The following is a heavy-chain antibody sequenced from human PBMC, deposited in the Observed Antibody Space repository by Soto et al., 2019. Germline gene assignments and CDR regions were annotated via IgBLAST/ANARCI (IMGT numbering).Heavy chain of an antibody. CDR1: GFTFSSHA. V-gene: IGHV3-23*01. CDR3: AKVSSSWYAGFFDL. D-gene: IGHD6-13*01. Sequence: GGSLRLSCTASGFTFSSHAITWVRQAPGKGLEWVSGLSDSGGSIYYADSVKGRFTISRDNSMNTLYLQMNTLRAEDMAVYYCAKVSSSWYAGFFDLWGQGTLVTVSS. J-gene: IGHJ4*02. CDR2: LSDSGGSI.